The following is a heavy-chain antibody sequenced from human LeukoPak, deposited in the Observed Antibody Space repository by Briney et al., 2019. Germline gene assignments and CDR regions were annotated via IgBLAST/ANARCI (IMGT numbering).Heavy chain of an antibody. CDR2: IGWNGGST. CDR3: VSVGDYGDYANYFDY. Sequence: PGGSLRLSCAASGFTFDDYGMTWVRQAPGKGLEWVSGIGWNGGSTAYADSVKGRFTISRDNAKNTLYLQMNGLRAEDTAVYYCVSVGDYGDYANYFDYWGQGTLVTVSS. V-gene: IGHV3-20*04. CDR1: GFTFDDYG. D-gene: IGHD4-17*01. J-gene: IGHJ4*02.